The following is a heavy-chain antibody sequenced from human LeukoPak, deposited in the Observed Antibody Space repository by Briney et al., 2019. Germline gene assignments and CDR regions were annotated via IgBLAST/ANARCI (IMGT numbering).Heavy chain of an antibody. CDR1: RFTFSSYG. CDR3: AKDRYRWYVGYSLGPDY. D-gene: IGHD5-18*01. CDR2: ILYDGSNK. Sequence: GRSLRLSCAASRFTFSSYGMHWVRQAPGKGLEWVAVILYDGSNKYYVDFVKGRFTISRDNSKNTLYLQMNSLRAEDTAVYYCAKDRYRWYVGYSLGPDYWGQGTLVTVSS. V-gene: IGHV3-30*18. J-gene: IGHJ4*02.